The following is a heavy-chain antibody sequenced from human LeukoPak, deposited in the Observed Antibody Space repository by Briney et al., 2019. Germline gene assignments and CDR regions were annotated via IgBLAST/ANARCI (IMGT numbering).Heavy chain of an antibody. J-gene: IGHJ4*02. CDR2: IDPSDSYT. Sequence: GESLKISCKGSGYSFTSYWISWVRQMPGKGLEWMGRIDPSDSYTNYSPSFQGHVTIPADKSISTAYLQWSSLKASDTAMYYCATSLVVTAIFDYWGQGTLVTVSS. CDR1: GYSFTSYW. V-gene: IGHV5-10-1*01. D-gene: IGHD2-21*02. CDR3: ATSLVVTAIFDY.